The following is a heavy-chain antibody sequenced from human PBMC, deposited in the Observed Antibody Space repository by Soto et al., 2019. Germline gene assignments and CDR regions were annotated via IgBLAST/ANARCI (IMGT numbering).Heavy chain of an antibody. CDR2: VHYGGNT. J-gene: IGHJ5*02. CDR1: GYSISSGYH. CDR3: ARQDRVVAEGRWFDP. Sequence: PSETLSLTCTVSGYSISSGYHWAWIRQPPGKGLEWLGSVHYGGNTYYNPSLKGRLTISVDESKNQSSLNLSSVTAADTAVYYCARQDRVVAEGRWFDPWGQGTLVTVSS. D-gene: IGHD2-15*01. V-gene: IGHV4-38-2*02.